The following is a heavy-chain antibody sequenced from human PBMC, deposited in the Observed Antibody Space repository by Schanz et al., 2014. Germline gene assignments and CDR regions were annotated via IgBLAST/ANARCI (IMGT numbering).Heavy chain of an antibody. CDR2: INPNSGGT. V-gene: IGHV1-2*02. Sequence: QVQLLQSGAEVKKPGASVKVSCKASGYTFTGYYMHWVRQAPGQGLEWMGRINPNSGGTNYAQKFQGRVTMTWDTSTSTAYMELSRLKSDDTAVYYCARALFGSGHGDVWGQGTTVTVSS. D-gene: IGHD3-10*01. CDR3: ARALFGSGHGDV. CDR1: GYTFTGYY. J-gene: IGHJ6*02.